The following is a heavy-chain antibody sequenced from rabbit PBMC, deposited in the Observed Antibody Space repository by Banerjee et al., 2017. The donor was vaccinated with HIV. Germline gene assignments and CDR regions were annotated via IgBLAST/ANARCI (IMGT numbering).Heavy chain of an antibody. CDR3: TREGDL. Sequence: QEQLVESGGGLVQPEGSLTLTCTASGFSFSVSYYFGWVRQAPGKGLEWIACIYNGDGSTYYATWVNGRFTVSRSTSLDTVTLQMTSLTAADTATYFCTREGDLWGPGTLVTVS. CDR1: GFSFSVSYY. CDR2: IYNGDGST. J-gene: IGHJ6*01. V-gene: IGHV1S47*01.